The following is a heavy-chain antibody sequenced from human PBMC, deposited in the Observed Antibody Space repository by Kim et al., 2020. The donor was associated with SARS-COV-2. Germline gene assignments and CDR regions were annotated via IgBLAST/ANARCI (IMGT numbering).Heavy chain of an antibody. D-gene: IGHD3-22*01. J-gene: IGHJ5*02. V-gene: IGHV1-69*13. CDR3: ARGRVVTKYNWFDP. CDR2: IIPIFGTA. CDR1: GGTFSSYA. Sequence: SVKVSCKASGGTFSSYAISWVRQAPGQGLEWMGGIIPIFGTANYAQKFQGRVTITADESTSTAYMELSSLRSEDTAVYYCARGRVVTKYNWFDPWGQGTLVTVSS.